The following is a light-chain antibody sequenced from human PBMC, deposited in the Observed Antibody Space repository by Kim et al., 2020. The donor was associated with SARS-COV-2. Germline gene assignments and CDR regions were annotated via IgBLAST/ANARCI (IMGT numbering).Light chain of an antibody. Sequence: QSALTQPPSVSGSPGQSVTISCTGTSSDVGSYNRVSWYQQPPGTAPKLMIYEVSNRPSGVPDRFSGSKSGNTASLTISGLQAEDEADYYYSSYTSSSTLYVFGTGTKVTVL. CDR1: SSDVGSYNR. J-gene: IGLJ1*01. CDR2: EVS. V-gene: IGLV2-18*02. CDR3: SSYTSSSTLYV.